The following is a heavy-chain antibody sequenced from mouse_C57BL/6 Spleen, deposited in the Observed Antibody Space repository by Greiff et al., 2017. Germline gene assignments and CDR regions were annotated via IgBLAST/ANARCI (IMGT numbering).Heavy chain of an antibody. J-gene: IGHJ3*01. D-gene: IGHD2-4*01. CDR1: GFSLSTSGMG. Sequence: ESGPGILQSSQTLSLTCSFSGFSLSTSGMGVSWIRQPSGKGLEWLAHIYWDDDKRYNPSLKSRLTISKDTSRNQVFLKITSVDTADTATYYCARDYDGFAYWGQRTLVTVSA. CDR2: IYWDDDK. V-gene: IGHV8-12*01. CDR3: ARDYDGFAY.